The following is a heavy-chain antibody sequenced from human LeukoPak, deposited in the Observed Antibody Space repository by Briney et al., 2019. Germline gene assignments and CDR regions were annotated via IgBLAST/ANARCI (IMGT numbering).Heavy chain of an antibody. CDR1: GGTFSSYA. D-gene: IGHD6-13*01. Sequence: SVKVSCKASGGTFSSYAISWVRQAPGQGLEWMGGIIPIFGTANYGQKFQGRVTITTDESTSTAYMELSSLRSEDTAVYYCASRSSSWYPFDYWGQGTLVTVSS. CDR2: IIPIFGTA. V-gene: IGHV1-69*05. J-gene: IGHJ4*02. CDR3: ASRSSSWYPFDY.